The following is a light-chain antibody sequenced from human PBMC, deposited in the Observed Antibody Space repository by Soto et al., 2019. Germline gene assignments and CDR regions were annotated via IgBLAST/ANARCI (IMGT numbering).Light chain of an antibody. Sequence: QSVLTQPASVSGSPGQSIPISCTGASTDVDGYDYVSWYQQHPGQAPKLMIYDVNNRPSGVSYRFSGSKSGDTASLTISGLQAEDDADYYCSSYTSSAPFYVFGTGTKVTVL. J-gene: IGLJ1*01. CDR3: SSYTSSAPFYV. CDR2: DVN. V-gene: IGLV2-14*03. CDR1: STDVDGYDY.